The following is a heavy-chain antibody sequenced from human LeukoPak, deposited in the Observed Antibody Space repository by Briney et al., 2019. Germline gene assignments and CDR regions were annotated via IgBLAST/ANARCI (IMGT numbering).Heavy chain of an antibody. CDR3: AREIYYRFDY. CDR1: GFAFSTSS. D-gene: IGHD1-26*01. J-gene: IGHJ4*02. CDR2: ISSSSSYI. Sequence: GGSLRLSCAVSGFAFSTSSMNWVRQAPGKGLEWVSSISSSSSYIYYADSVKGRFTISRDNAKNTLYLQMNSLRAEDTAVYFCAREIYYRFDYWGQGTLGTVSS. V-gene: IGHV3-21*01.